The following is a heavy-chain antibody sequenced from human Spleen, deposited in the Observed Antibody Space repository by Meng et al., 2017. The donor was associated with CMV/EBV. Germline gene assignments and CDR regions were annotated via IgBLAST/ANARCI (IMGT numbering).Heavy chain of an antibody. Sequence: GESLKISCAASGFTFSSYSMNWVRQAPGKGLEWVSSISSSSSYIYYADSVKGRFTISRDNAKNSLYLQMNSLRAEDTAVYYCARDRSLPAAADYWGQGTLVTVSS. CDR3: ARDRSLPAAADY. J-gene: IGHJ4*02. V-gene: IGHV3-21*01. CDR2: ISSSSSYI. D-gene: IGHD2-2*01. CDR1: GFTFSSYS.